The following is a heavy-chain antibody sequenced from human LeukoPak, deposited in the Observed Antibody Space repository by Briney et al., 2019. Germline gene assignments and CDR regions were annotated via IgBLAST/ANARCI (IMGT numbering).Heavy chain of an antibody. D-gene: IGHD3-22*01. CDR2: INHSGST. CDR1: GGSFSGYY. CDR3: ASSHYDSSGYYRDY. Sequence: PSETLSLTCAVYGGSFSGYYWSWIRQPPGKGLEWIGEINHSGSTNYNPSLKSRVTISVDTSKNQFSLKLSSVTAADTAVYYCASSHYDSSGYYRDYWGQGTLVTVSS. V-gene: IGHV4-34*01. J-gene: IGHJ4*02.